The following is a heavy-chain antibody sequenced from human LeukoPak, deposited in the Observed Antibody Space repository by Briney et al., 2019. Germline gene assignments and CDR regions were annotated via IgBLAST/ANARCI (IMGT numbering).Heavy chain of an antibody. V-gene: IGHV3-64D*09. J-gene: IGHJ4*02. CDR3: VMGGVAAGGGDH. CDR1: GFTFSNYA. CDR2: ITSNGGST. D-gene: IGHD6-13*01. Sequence: KSGGSLRLSCSASGFTFSNYAMHWVRQAPGKGLKYVSSITSNGGSTYYADSVRGRFTISRDNSKNTLYLQMSTLRAEDTAVYYCVMGGVAAGGGDHWGQGTLVTVSS.